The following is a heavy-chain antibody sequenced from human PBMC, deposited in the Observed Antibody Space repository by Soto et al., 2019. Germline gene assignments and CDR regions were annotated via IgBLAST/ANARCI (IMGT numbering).Heavy chain of an antibody. CDR1: GFTFDDYA. V-gene: IGHV3-9*01. CDR3: AKDMGFGGVIVPSFDY. Sequence: GGSLRLSCAASGFTFDDYAMHWVRQAPGKGLEWVSGISWNSGSIGYADSVKGRFTISRDNAKNSLYLQMNSLRAEDTALYYCAKDMGFGGVIVPSFDYWGQGTLVTVSS. J-gene: IGHJ4*02. CDR2: ISWNSGSI. D-gene: IGHD3-16*02.